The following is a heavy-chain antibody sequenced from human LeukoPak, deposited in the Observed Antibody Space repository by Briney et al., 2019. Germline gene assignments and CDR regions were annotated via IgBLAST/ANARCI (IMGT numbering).Heavy chain of an antibody. V-gene: IGHV3-48*04. J-gene: IGHJ4*02. Sequence: PGGSLRLSCVASGFTFSTSWMNWVRQAPGKGLEWVSYILNSGTTTYYADSVKGRFTISRDNAKNSLYLQMNSLRAEDTGVYYCARDPPDYWGQGILVTVSS. CDR3: ARDPPDY. CDR1: GFTFSTSW. CDR2: ILNSGTTT.